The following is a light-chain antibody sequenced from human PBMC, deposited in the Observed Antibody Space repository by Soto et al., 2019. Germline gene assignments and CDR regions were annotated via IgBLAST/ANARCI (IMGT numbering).Light chain of an antibody. V-gene: IGKV3-20*01. Sequence: EIVLTQSPGTLSLSPGERATLSCRASQSVSRSYLAWYQQKPGQDPRLLIFGATSRTTGIPDSFSGSESGTDFTITISRLEPEDVAVYYCQQYDTSPITFGGGTKVEIK. CDR1: QSVSRSY. CDR2: GAT. J-gene: IGKJ4*01. CDR3: QQYDTSPIT.